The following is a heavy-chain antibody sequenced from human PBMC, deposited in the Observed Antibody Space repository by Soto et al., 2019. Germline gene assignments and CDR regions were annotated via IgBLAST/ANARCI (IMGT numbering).Heavy chain of an antibody. CDR3: ARDTWAFDI. Sequence: QVQLVESGGGVVQPGRSLRLSCAASGFTFSNYAMHWVRQAPGKGLEWVAVISYDGSNKYYADSVKGRFTISRDNSKNTLYLQMNSLRVEDRAVYYCARDTWAFDIWGQGTMVTVSS. CDR1: GFTFSNYA. J-gene: IGHJ3*02. CDR2: ISYDGSNK. V-gene: IGHV3-30-3*01.